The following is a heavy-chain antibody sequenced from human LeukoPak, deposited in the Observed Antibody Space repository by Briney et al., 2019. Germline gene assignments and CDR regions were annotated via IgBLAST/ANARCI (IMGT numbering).Heavy chain of an antibody. CDR1: GHIFTTHY. D-gene: IGHD5-24*01. Sequence: GASVKVSCKTSGHIFTTHYIHWMRQAPGQRLEWLGRVNTDNTKSEYSQKFQGGVIITRDTSASTAYMEMSGLRSEDTAMYYCAMSVEMAAIPSFDYWGQGTLVTVSS. CDR2: VNTDNTKS. J-gene: IGHJ4*02. V-gene: IGHV1-3*04. CDR3: AMSVEMAAIPSFDY.